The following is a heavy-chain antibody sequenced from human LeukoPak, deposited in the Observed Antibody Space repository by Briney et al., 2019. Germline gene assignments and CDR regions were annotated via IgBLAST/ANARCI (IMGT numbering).Heavy chain of an antibody. Sequence: SVEVSCKASGGTFSNYAISWVRQAPGQGLEWMGGIIPIFGTANYAQKFQGRVTITADESTSTAYMELSSLRSEDTAVYYCAREGNYYDSSGYDWGQGTLVTVSS. J-gene: IGHJ4*02. D-gene: IGHD3-22*01. CDR1: GGTFSNYA. V-gene: IGHV1-69*13. CDR2: IIPIFGTA. CDR3: AREGNYYDSSGYD.